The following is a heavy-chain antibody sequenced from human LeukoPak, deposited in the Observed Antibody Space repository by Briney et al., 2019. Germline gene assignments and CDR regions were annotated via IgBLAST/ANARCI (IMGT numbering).Heavy chain of an antibody. V-gene: IGHV4-61*02. D-gene: IGHD3-9*01. J-gene: IGHJ4*02. CDR1: GGSISSGSYY. CDR3: ARDVDDILTGYSYFDY. CDR2: IYTSGST. Sequence: PSQTLSLTCTVSGGSISSGSYYWSWIRQPAGKGLEWIGRIYTSGSTNYNPSLKSRVTMSVDTSKNQFPLKLSSVTAADTDVYYCARDVDDILTGYSYFDYWGQGTLVTVSS.